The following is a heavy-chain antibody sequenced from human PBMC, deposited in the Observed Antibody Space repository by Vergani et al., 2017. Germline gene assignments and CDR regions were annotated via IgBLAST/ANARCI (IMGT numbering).Heavy chain of an antibody. CDR1: GYTFRNYG. Sequence: QVQPVQSGAEVKKPGASVKVSCEGSGYTFRNYGISWVRQAPGEGLEWLGWISVYNGETKFAQKFQGRVTLTRDTSTDTAYMEMGSLRSDDTAVYYCARDRGNSGDYNFDYWGQGTLVAVSS. V-gene: IGHV1-18*04. J-gene: IGHJ4*02. CDR2: ISVYNGET. CDR3: ARDRGNSGDYNFDY. D-gene: IGHD1-26*01.